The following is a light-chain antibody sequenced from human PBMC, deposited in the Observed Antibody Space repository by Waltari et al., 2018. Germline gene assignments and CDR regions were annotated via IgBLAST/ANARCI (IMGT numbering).Light chain of an antibody. CDR3: AAWDDSLRAWV. CDR2: RNT. J-gene: IGLJ3*02. V-gene: IGLV1-47*01. CDR1: NSNIGSTY. Sequence: QSVLIQPPSASETPGQRVTISCSGSNSNIGSTYVRWYQHHPGTAPSLLIYRNTQRPSGVPDRFSGSKSDTSASLAISGLRSEDEADYYCAAWDDSLRAWVFGGGTKLTVL.